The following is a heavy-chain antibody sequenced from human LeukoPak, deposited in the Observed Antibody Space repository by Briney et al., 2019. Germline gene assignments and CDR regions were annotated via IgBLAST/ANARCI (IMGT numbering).Heavy chain of an antibody. Sequence: ASVKVSCKASGYTFTGYYMHWVRQAPGQGLEWMGWINPNSGGTNYAQKFQGRVTMTRDTSISTAYMELSRLRSDDTAVYYCARDASSFGEFNFDYWGQGTLVTVSS. CDR2: INPNSGGT. CDR3: ARDASSFGEFNFDY. J-gene: IGHJ4*02. CDR1: GYTFTGYY. D-gene: IGHD3-10*01. V-gene: IGHV1-2*02.